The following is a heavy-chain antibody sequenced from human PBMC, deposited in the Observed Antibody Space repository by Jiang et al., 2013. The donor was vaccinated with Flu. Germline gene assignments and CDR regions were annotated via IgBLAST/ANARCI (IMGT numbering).Heavy chain of an antibody. D-gene: IGHD3-10*01. CDR1: GGSFSADS. J-gene: IGHJ4*02. CDR3: AKYQGNDYYSLDY. CDR2: INHXKKI. Sequence: LLKPSETLSLTCGVSGGSFSADSWSWVRQSSGKGLEWIGEINHXKKINYNPSLKSRVTISVDTSKNHFSLKLTSLTAADTAVYYCAKYQGNDYYSLDYWGQGTPVTVSS. V-gene: IGHV4-34*01.